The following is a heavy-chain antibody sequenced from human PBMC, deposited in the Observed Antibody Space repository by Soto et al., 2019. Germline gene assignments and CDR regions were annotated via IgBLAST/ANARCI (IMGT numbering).Heavy chain of an antibody. CDR2: INPNRGCT. CDR1: GYTFTGYY. J-gene: IGHJ3*02. D-gene: IGHD3-16*01. Sequence: ASVKVSCKASGYTFTGYYMHWVRQAPGQGLEGMGWINPNRGCTNYAQKFQGWVTMTRDTSIRTAYMELSRLRSGDTAVYYCARALGGLYYAFDIWGHGTMVTVSS. V-gene: IGHV1-2*04. CDR3: ARALGGLYYAFDI.